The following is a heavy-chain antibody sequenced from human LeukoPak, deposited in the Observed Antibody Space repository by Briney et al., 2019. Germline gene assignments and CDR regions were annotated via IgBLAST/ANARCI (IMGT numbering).Heavy chain of an antibody. CDR1: GFTFSNYN. CDR2: ISSTSNPI. V-gene: IGHV3-48*02. CDR3: ARAGVGARFEDL. J-gene: IGHJ5*02. D-gene: IGHD1-26*01. Sequence: PGGSLRLSCAASGFTFSNYNTNWVRQAPGKGLEWLSYISSTSNPIYYADSVKGRFTISRDNAKNSLYLQMNSLRDEDTAVYYCARAGVGARFEDLWGQGTLVTVSS.